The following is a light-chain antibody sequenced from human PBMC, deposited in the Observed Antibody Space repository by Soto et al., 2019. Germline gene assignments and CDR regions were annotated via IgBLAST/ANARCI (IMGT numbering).Light chain of an antibody. CDR3: QQRSNWPPIT. Sequence: EILMTQSPATLSVSPGETATLSCRASQSVSTKLAWYQQKPGQAPRLLIYEASSRATGIPARFSGSGSGTDFTLTINSLEPEDFAVYYCQQRSNWPPITFGQGTRLEIK. CDR1: QSVSTK. J-gene: IGKJ5*01. V-gene: IGKV3-11*01. CDR2: EAS.